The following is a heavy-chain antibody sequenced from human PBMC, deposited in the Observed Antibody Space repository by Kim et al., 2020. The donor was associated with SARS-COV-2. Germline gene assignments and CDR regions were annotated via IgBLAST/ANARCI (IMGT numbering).Heavy chain of an antibody. CDR2: INAYNGNT. CDR3: AARAHGDLYDY. V-gene: IGHV1-18*01. J-gene: IGHJ4*02. D-gene: IGHD4-17*01. CDR1: GYTFTSYG. Sequence: ASVKVSCKASGYTFTSYGISWVRQAPGQGLEWMGWINAYNGNTNYAQKLQGRVTMTTDTSTSTAYMELRSLRSDDTAVYYCAARAHGDLYDYWGQGTLVTVSS.